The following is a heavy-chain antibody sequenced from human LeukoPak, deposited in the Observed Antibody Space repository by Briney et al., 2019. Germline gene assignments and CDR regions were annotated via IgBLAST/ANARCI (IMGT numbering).Heavy chain of an antibody. D-gene: IGHD6-6*01. Sequence: SVKVSCKASGGTFSSYAISWVRQAPGQGLEWMGGIIPIFGTANYAQKFQGRVTITTDESTSTAYMELSSLRSEDTAVYYCASLEYSSSSFAFDIWGQGTMVAVSS. J-gene: IGHJ3*02. CDR2: IIPIFGTA. V-gene: IGHV1-69*05. CDR1: GGTFSSYA. CDR3: ASLEYSSSSFAFDI.